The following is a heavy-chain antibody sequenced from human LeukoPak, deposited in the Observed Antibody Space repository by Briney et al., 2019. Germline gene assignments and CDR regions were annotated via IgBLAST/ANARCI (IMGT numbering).Heavy chain of an antibody. D-gene: IGHD6-13*01. CDR1: GLTFSSYS. CDR3: ARRIAAANDAFDI. V-gene: IGHV3-21*01. Sequence: GGSLRLSCAASGLTFSSYSMNWVRQAPGKGLEWVSSISSSSSYIYYADSVKGRFTTSRDNAKKSLYLQMNSLRAEDTAVYYCARRIAAANDAFDIWGQGTMVTVSS. J-gene: IGHJ3*02. CDR2: ISSSSSYI.